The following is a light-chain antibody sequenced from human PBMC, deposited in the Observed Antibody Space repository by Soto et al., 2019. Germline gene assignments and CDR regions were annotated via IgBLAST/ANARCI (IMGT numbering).Light chain of an antibody. CDR1: SGHSSYA. J-gene: IGLJ3*02. CDR2: LNSDGSH. V-gene: IGLV4-69*01. Sequence: QLVLTQSTSASASLGASVKLTCTLTSGHSSYAIAWQQQQPDKGPPYLMKLNSDGSHSKWDGIPDRFSGSSSGAERYLTISSLQSEDEADYCCQTWGTGIWVFGGGTKLTVL. CDR3: QTWGTGIWV.